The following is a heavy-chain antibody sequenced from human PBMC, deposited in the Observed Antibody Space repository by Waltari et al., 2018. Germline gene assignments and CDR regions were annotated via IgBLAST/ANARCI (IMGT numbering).Heavy chain of an antibody. CDR1: GFPFSSYG. Sequence: QVQLVESGGGVVQPGRSLRLSCAASGFPFSSYGMHWVRQAPGKGLEWVAVISYDGSNKYYADSVKGRFTISRDNSKNTLYLQMNSLRAEDTAVYYCAKAISYRDVFDYWGQGTLVTVSS. V-gene: IGHV3-30*18. CDR3: AKAISYRDVFDY. J-gene: IGHJ4*02. CDR2: ISYDGSNK. D-gene: IGHD3-16*02.